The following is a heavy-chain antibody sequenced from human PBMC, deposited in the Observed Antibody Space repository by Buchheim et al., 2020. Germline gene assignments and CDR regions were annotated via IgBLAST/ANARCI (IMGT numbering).Heavy chain of an antibody. CDR1: GFTFSSYW. CDR3: AREKDIVVVVAAIESGMDV. J-gene: IGHJ6*02. V-gene: IGHV3-7*01. D-gene: IGHD2-15*01. CDR2: IKQDGSEK. Sequence: EVQLVESGGGLVQPGGSLRLSCAASGFTFSSYWMSWVRQAPGKGLEWVANIKQDGSEKYYVDSVKGRFTISRDNAKNSLYLQMNSLRAEDTDVYYCAREKDIVVVVAAIESGMDVWGQGTT.